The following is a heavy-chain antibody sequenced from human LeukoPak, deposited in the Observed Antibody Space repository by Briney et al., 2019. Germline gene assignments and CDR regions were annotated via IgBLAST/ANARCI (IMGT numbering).Heavy chain of an antibody. J-gene: IGHJ4*02. V-gene: IGHV3-15*01. D-gene: IGHD5-12*01. CDR1: GFTFSNAW. CDR2: IKSKTDGGTT. Sequence: GGSLRLSCAASGFTFSNAWMSWVRQAPGKGLEWVGRIKSKTDGGTTDYAAPVKGRFTISSDDSKNTLYLQMNSLKTEDTAVYYCTTSLSGLSGYDMRYWGQGTLVTVSS. CDR3: TTSLSGLSGYDMRY.